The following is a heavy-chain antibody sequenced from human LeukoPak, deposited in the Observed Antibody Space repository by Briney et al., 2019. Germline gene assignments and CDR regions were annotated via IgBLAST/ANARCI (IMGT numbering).Heavy chain of an antibody. CDR2: IYYSGST. CDR1: GGSIDITNY. CDR3: ARVYCSGGTCSFDY. D-gene: IGHD2-15*01. V-gene: IGHV4-39*01. Sequence: SGTLSLTCGVSGGSIDITNYWSWVRQPPGKGLEWIGSIYYSGSTYYNPSLKSRATISVDTSKHQFSLRLSSVTAADTAVYYCARVYCSGGTCSFDYWGQGTLVTVSS. J-gene: IGHJ4*02.